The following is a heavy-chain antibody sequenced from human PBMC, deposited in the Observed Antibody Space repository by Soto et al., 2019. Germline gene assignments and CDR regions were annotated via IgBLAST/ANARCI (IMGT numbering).Heavy chain of an antibody. CDR1: GFTFSDYY. J-gene: IGHJ4*02. D-gene: IGHD1-26*01. V-gene: IGHV3-11*05. CDR3: ARAVGATSPDY. Sequence: QVQLVESGGGLVKPGGSLRLSCAASGFTFSDYYMSWIRQAPGKGLEWVSYISSSSSYTNCADSVKGRFTISRDNAKNSLYLQMNSLRAEDTAVYYCARAVGATSPDYWGQGTLVTVSS. CDR2: ISSSSSYT.